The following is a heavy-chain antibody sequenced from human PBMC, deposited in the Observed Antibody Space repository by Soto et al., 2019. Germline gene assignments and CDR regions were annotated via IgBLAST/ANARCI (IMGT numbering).Heavy chain of an antibody. CDR3: ARDFGYLGYYCDSSGYGLGY. J-gene: IGHJ4*02. V-gene: IGHV4-4*07. CDR2: IYTSGST. Sequence: SETLSLTCTVSGGSISSYYWSWIRQPAGKGLEWIGRIYTSGSTNYNPALKRRVTMSVDTSKNQFSLKLSCVTAADTAVYHFARDFGYLGYYCDSSGYGLGYWGQGTLVSVS. D-gene: IGHD3-22*01. CDR1: GGSISSYY.